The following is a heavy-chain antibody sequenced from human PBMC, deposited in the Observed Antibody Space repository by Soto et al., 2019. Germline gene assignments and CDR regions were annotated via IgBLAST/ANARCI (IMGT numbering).Heavy chain of an antibody. CDR3: ASREHSSGYYLRGAFDI. CDR1: GYTFTSYG. V-gene: IGHV1-18*01. D-gene: IGHD3-22*01. CDR2: ISAYNGNT. Sequence: GAPVKVSCKASGYTFTSYGISWVRQAPGQGLELMGWISAYNGNTNYAQKLQGRVTMTTDTSTSTAYMELRSLRSDDTAVYYCASREHSSGYYLRGAFDIWGQGTMVTV. J-gene: IGHJ3*02.